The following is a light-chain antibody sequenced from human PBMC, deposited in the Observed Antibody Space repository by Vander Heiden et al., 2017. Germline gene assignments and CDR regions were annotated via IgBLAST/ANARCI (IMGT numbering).Light chain of an antibody. CDR2: DAS. Sequence: EIVLTHSPPTLSLSPGDRATLSCRASQSVSSYLAWYQQKPGQAPRLLIYDASNRDTGIQARFSGSGSGTDLTLTSSSRETEDFAGYVSQPRRPLTFGGGTKVEIK. J-gene: IGKJ4*01. CDR1: QSVSSY. V-gene: IGKV3-11*01. CDR3: QPRRPLT.